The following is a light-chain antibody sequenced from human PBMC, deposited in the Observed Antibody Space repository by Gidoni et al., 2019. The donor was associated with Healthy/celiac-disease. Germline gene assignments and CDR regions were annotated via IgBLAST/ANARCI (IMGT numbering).Light chain of an antibody. CDR1: SSNIGNNY. J-gene: IGLJ3*02. Sequence: SVLTQPPSVSAAPGQKVTISCSGSSSNIGNNYVSWYQQLPGTAPKLLIYDNNKRPSGIPDRCSGSKSGTSATLGITGLQTGDEADYYCGTWDSSLSAGVFGGGTKLTVL. V-gene: IGLV1-51*01. CDR3: GTWDSSLSAGV. CDR2: DNN.